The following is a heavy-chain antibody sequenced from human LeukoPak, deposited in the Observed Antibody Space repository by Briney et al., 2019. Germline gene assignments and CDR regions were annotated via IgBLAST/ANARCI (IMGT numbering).Heavy chain of an antibody. CDR2: IYSGGST. CDR3: AGSGQGSTLHILYYYYYGMDV. D-gene: IGHD2-2*01. Sequence: GGSLRLSCAASGFTVSSNYMSWVRQAPGKGLEWVSVIYSGGSTYYADSVKGRFTISRDNSKNTLYLQMNSLRAEDTAVYYCAGSGQGSTLHILYYYYYGMDVWGQGTTVTVSS. J-gene: IGHJ6*02. V-gene: IGHV3-66*01. CDR1: GFTVSSNY.